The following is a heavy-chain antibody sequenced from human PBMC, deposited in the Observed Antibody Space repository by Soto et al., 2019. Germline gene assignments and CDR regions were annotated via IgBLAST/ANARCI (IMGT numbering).Heavy chain of an antibody. CDR2: ISGSGGRT. D-gene: IGHD6-19*01. CDR3: AKDEGSGWYYYYYYYMDV. Sequence: PGGSLRLSCAASGFTFSRFGMHWVRQAPGKGLEWVSAISGSGGRTYYADSVKGRFTISRDNSKNTLYLQMNSLRAEDTAVYYCAKDEGSGWYYYYYYYMDVWGKGTTVTVSS. J-gene: IGHJ6*03. CDR1: GFTFSRFG. V-gene: IGHV3-23*01.